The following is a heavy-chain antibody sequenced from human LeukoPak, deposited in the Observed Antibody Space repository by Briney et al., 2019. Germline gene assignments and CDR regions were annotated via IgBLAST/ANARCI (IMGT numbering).Heavy chain of an antibody. D-gene: IGHD3-3*01. CDR1: GFTFSGYA. J-gene: IGHJ4*02. V-gene: IGHV3-23*01. CDR2: ISGSGGST. CDR3: ATTALAADFWSGYYTY. Sequence: GGSLRLSCAASGFTFSGYAMSWVRQAPGKGLEWVSAISGSGGSTYFADSVKGRFTISRDNSKNTLYLQMNSLRAEDTAVYYCATTALAADFWSGYYTYWGQGTLVTVSS.